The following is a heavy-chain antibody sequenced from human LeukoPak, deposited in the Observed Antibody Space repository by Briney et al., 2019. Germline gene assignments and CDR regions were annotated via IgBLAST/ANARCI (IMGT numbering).Heavy chain of an antibody. CDR2: ISYDGSNK. Sequence: GGSLRLSCAASGFTFSSYGMHWVRQAPGKGLEWVAVISYDGSNKYYADSVKGRFTISRDNSKNTLYLQMNSLRAEDTAVYYCAKDPSHIVVVTAIRGYFDYWGQGTLVTVSS. CDR1: GFTFSSYG. V-gene: IGHV3-30*18. J-gene: IGHJ4*02. D-gene: IGHD2-21*02. CDR3: AKDPSHIVVVTAIRGYFDY.